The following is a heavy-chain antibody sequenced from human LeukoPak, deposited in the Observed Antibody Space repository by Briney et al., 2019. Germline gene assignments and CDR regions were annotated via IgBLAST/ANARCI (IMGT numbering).Heavy chain of an antibody. CDR3: ARDGNLKWELLLDY. V-gene: IGHV3-30*04. CDR1: GFTFSSYA. CDR2: ISYDGSNK. J-gene: IGHJ4*02. Sequence: PGGSLRLSCAASGFTFSSYAMHWVRQAPGKGLEWVAVISYDGSNKYYADSVKGRFTISRDNSKNTLYLQMNSLRAEDTAVYYCARDGNLKWELLLDYWGQGTLVTVSS. D-gene: IGHD1-26*01.